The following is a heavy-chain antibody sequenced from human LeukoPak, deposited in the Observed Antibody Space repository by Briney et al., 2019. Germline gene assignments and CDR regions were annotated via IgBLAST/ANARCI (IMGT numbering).Heavy chain of an antibody. J-gene: IGHJ4*02. CDR3: AQGFSSGWYPY. D-gene: IGHD6-19*01. V-gene: IGHV3-23*01. CDR2: ISLNGETT. CDR1: GFSVSSFG. Sequence: GGSLRLSCAVSGFSVSSFGMSWVRQAPGRGLEWISAISLNGETTWYADSVKGRFIISRDNSKNTLYLQLTSLRAEDTAVYYCAQGFSSGWYPYWGQGSLVSVSS.